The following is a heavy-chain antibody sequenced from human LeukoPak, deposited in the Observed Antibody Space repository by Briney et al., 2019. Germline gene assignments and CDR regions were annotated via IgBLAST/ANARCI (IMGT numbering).Heavy chain of an antibody. D-gene: IGHD4-17*01. J-gene: IGHJ4*02. CDR3: ARITVTTPFDY. CDR2: INPSSGGT. CDR1: GYTFTGYY. Sequence: ASVKVSCKASGYTFTGYYMHWVRQAPGQGLEWMGWINPSSGGTNYAQKFQGRVTVTRDTSISTAYMELSRLRSDDTAVYYCARITVTTPFDYWGQGTLVTVSS. V-gene: IGHV1-2*02.